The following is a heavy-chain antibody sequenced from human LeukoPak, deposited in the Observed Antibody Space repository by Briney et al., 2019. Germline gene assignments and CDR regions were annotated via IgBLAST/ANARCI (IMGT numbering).Heavy chain of an antibody. V-gene: IGHV3-23*01. D-gene: IGHD3-10*01. CDR2: XXGSGSST. CDR3: AREGGSGSYYNRDAFDI. J-gene: IGHJ3*02. CDR1: GFTFTTYA. Sequence: GGSLRLSCAASGFTFTTYAMSWVRQAPGKGXXXXXXXXGSGSSTFYADSVRGRFTISRDNSKNTLYLQMNSLRAEDTAVYYCAREGGSGSYYNRDAFDIWGQGTMVTVSS.